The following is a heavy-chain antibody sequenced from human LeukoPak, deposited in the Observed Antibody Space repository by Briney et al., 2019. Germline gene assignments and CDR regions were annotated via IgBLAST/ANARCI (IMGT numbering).Heavy chain of an antibody. Sequence: SETLSLTCTVSGGSISSGAHYWSWIRQPPGKGLEWIGYIYYSGSTNYNPSLKSRVTISVDTSKNQFSLKLSSVTAADTAVYYCARDKDYGSGAYYYYYGMDVWGQGTTVTVSS. D-gene: IGHD3-10*01. V-gene: IGHV4-61*08. CDR2: IYYSGST. CDR3: ARDKDYGSGAYYYYYGMDV. CDR1: GGSISSGAHY. J-gene: IGHJ6*02.